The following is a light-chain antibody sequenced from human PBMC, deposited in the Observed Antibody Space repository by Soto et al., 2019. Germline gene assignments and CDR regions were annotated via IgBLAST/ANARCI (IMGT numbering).Light chain of an antibody. V-gene: IGKV3-20*01. CDR2: GAS. Sequence: EIVLTQSPGILSLSPGARATLSCRASQSVNSGYLAWYQQRPGQPPRLLIYGASSRATGIPDRFSGSGSGTDFTLTISRLEPEDFAVYYCQQYGSSPGTFGQGTKVDIK. J-gene: IGKJ1*01. CDR1: QSVNSGY. CDR3: QQYGSSPGT.